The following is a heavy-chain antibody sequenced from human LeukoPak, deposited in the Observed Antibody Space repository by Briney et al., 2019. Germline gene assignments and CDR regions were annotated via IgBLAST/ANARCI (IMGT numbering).Heavy chain of an antibody. D-gene: IGHD2-15*01. CDR1: GGSISSSSYY. CDR2: IYYSGST. CDR3: ATTKPYCSGGSCHDY. J-gene: IGHJ4*02. V-gene: IGHV4-61*01. Sequence: SETLSLTCTVSGGSISSSSYYWSWIRQPPGKGLEWIGYIYYSGSTNYNPSLKSRVTISVDTSKNQFSLKLSSVTAADTAVYYCATTKPYCSGGSCHDYWGQGTLVTVSS.